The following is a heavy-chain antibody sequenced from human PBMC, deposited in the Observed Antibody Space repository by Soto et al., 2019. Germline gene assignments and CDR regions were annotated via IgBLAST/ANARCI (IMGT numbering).Heavy chain of an antibody. Sequence: QVQLVQSGAEMKKPGSSVKVSCKASGGSLSSYALSWVRQAPGQGPEWMGGIIPMFGVTRYAQKFQGRVTLTADESTSTAYMELSSLRSEDTAVYYCARGGRDIVVVQVAFSYGLDVWGQGTTVTVS. V-gene: IGHV1-69*01. CDR1: GGSLSSYA. D-gene: IGHD2-2*01. J-gene: IGHJ6*02. CDR3: ARGGRDIVVVQVAFSYGLDV. CDR2: IIPMFGVT.